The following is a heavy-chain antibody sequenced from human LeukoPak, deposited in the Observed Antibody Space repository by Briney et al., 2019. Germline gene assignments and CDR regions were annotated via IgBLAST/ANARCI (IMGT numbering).Heavy chain of an antibody. CDR2: IIPIFGTA. CDR3: ARGNWNSGSVRYYYYMDV. CDR1: GGTFSSYA. Sequence: SVKVSCKASGGTFSSYAISWVRQAPGQGLEWMGGIIPIFGTANYAQKFQGRVTITADESTSTAYMELSSLRSEDTAVYYCARGNWNSGSVRYYYYMDVWGKGTTVTVS. V-gene: IGHV1-69*13. J-gene: IGHJ6*03. D-gene: IGHD1-7*01.